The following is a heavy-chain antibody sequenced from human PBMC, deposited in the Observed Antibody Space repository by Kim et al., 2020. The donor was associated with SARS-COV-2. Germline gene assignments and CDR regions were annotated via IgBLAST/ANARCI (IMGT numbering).Heavy chain of an antibody. CDR2: I. Sequence: INYNPSLKSRITISIDTSNNQFSLNLRSVTAADTAVYYCARLWSHCGTPYYWGQGTLVTVSS. J-gene: IGHJ4*02. V-gene: IGHV4-61*07. CDR3: ARLWSHCGTPYY. D-gene: IGHD3-10*01.